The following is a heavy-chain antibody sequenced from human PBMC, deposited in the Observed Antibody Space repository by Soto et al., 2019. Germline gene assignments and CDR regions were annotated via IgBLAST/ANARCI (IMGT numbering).Heavy chain of an antibody. CDR2: IIPIFGTA. CDR1: GGTFSSYA. CDR3: ARESGMGTIFGVVIDRGNWFDP. V-gene: IGHV1-69*13. Sequence: SVKVSCKASGGTFSSYAISWVRQAPGQGLEWMGGIIPIFGTANYAQKFQGRVTITADESTSTAYMELSSLRSEDTAVYYCARESGMGTIFGVVIDRGNWFDPWGQGTLVTVSS. J-gene: IGHJ5*02. D-gene: IGHD3-3*01.